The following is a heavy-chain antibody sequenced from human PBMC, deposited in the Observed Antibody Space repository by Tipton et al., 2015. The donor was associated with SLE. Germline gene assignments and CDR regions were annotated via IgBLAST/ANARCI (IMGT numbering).Heavy chain of an antibody. J-gene: IGHJ4*02. CDR2: IYHSGST. Sequence: TLSLTCAVSGYSISSGYYWGWIRQPPGKGLEWIGSIYHSGSTNYNPSLKSRVTISVDTSKNQFSLKLSSVTAADTAVYYCARVGGDGGDFDYWGQGTLVTVSS. V-gene: IGHV4-38-2*01. D-gene: IGHD2-21*01. CDR3: ARVGGDGGDFDY. CDR1: GYSISSGYY.